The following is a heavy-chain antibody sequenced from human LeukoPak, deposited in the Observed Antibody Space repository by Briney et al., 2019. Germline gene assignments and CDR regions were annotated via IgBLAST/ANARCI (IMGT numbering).Heavy chain of an antibody. J-gene: IGHJ4*02. CDR1: GGAINDGGYS. CDR3: ARGGWQQEIDY. D-gene: IGHD6-13*01. Sequence: SETLSLTCTVSGGAINDGGYSWSWIRQPPGKGLEWMGYIYDSGSTYYNPSLKSRLTISVDTSKNQFSLKLTSVTAADTAVYYCARGGWQQEIDYWGQGTLVTVSS. CDR2: IYDSGST. V-gene: IGHV4-30-4*07.